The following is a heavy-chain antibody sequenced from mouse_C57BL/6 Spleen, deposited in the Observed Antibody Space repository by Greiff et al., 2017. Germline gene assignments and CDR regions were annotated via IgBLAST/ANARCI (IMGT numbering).Heavy chain of an antibody. CDR1: GYAFSSYW. D-gene: IGHD2-4*01. J-gene: IGHJ1*03. CDR3: ARLGDYDGYFDV. CDR2: IYPGDGDT. V-gene: IGHV1-80*01. Sequence: VKLQQSGAELVKPGASVKISCKASGYAFSSYWMNWVKQRPGKGLEWIGQIYPGDGDTNYNGKFKGKATLTVDQSSSTAYMQLNSLTSEDSAVYYCARLGDYDGYFDVWGTGTTVTVSS.